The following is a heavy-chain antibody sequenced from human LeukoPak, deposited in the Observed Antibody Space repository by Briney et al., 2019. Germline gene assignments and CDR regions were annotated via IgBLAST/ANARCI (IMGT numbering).Heavy chain of an antibody. Sequence: SETLSLTCTVSGDSITSGGYYWSWIRQRPGKGLERIGYIYKTGSTYYNPSLKSRVTMSVDTSRNQFSLKLNSVTAADTAVYYCARDVLRWGQGTLVTVSP. CDR1: GDSITSGGYY. V-gene: IGHV4-31*03. CDR2: IYKTGST. CDR3: ARDVLR. J-gene: IGHJ4*02.